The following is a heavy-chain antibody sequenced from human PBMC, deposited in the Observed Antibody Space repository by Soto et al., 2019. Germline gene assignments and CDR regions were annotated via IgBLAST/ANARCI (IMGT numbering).Heavy chain of an antibody. CDR3: AREPGGTDFAEWTYYFDY. CDR1: GFTFSSYA. Sequence: QVQLVESGGGVVQPGRSLRLSCAASGFTFSSYAMHWVRQAPGKGLEWVAVISYDGSNKYYADSVKGRFTISRDNSKNTVYVQMNSLRAEDRAVDYGAREPGGTDFAEWTYYFDYWGQGTLVTVSS. J-gene: IGHJ4*02. D-gene: IGHD3-3*01. CDR2: ISYDGSNK. V-gene: IGHV3-30-3*01.